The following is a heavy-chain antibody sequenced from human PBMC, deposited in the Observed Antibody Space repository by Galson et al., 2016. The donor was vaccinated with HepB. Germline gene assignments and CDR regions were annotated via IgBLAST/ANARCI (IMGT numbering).Heavy chain of an antibody. CDR2: ISPTSSYI. CDR3: ARENRYNWHDVPDY. V-gene: IGHV3-21*01. Sequence: SLRLSCAASGFVFNEYNMHWVRQAPGKGLEWVSSISPTSSYINYADSVKGRFTISRDNGQSSVFLQMHSLRAGDTAVYYCARENRYNWHDVPDYWGRGTLVTVSS. J-gene: IGHJ4*02. CDR1: GFVFNEYN. D-gene: IGHD1-20*01.